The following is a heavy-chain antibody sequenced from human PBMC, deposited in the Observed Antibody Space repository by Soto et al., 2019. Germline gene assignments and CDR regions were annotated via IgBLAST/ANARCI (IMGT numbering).Heavy chain of an antibody. Sequence: GGSLRLSCAASGFTFSSYSMNWVRQAPGKGLEWVSSISSSSSYIYYADSVKGRFTISRDNAKNSLYLQMNSLRAEDTAVYYCASSDHLYCSSTSCYDAFDIWGQGTMVTVSS. CDR3: ASSDHLYCSSTSCYDAFDI. V-gene: IGHV3-21*01. D-gene: IGHD2-2*01. CDR1: GFTFSSYS. CDR2: ISSSSSYI. J-gene: IGHJ3*02.